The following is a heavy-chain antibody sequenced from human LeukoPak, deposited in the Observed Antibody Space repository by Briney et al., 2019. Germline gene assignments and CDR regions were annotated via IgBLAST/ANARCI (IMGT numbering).Heavy chain of an antibody. Sequence: GRSLRLSCAASGFTFSSYGMHWVRQAPGKGLEWVAVIWYDGSNKYYADSVKGRFTISRDNSKRTLYLQMNSLRAEDTAMYYCAKDPNGDYVGAFDFWGQGTLVTVSS. J-gene: IGHJ3*01. D-gene: IGHD4-23*01. V-gene: IGHV3-33*06. CDR3: AKDPNGDYVGAFDF. CDR2: IWYDGSNK. CDR1: GFTFSSYG.